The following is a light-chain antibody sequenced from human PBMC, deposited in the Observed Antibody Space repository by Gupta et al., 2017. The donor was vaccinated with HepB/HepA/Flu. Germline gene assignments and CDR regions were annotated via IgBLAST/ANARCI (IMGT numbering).Light chain of an antibody. Sequence: DIVMTQSPDSLAVSLGERATINCKSSQSVLYSSNNKNYLAWYQQKPGQPPKLLIYWASTREAGVPDRFSGSGCGTDFTLTISSRQAEDVAVYYCQLYASNLTWTFGQGTKVEIK. CDR2: WAS. V-gene: IGKV4-1*01. CDR3: QLYASNLTWT. J-gene: IGKJ1*01. CDR1: QSVLYSSNNKNY.